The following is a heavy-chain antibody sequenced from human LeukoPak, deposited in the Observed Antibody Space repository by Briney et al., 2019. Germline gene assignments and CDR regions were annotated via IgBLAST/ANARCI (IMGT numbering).Heavy chain of an antibody. CDR1: GGSFSGYY. CDR3: ARGGGRGYSS. Sequence: MPSETLSLTCAVYGGSFSGYYWSWIRQPPGKGLEWIGEINHSGSTNYNPSLKSRVTISVDTSKNQFSLKLSSVTAADTAVYYCARGGGRGYSSWGQGTLVTVSS. D-gene: IGHD5-18*01. V-gene: IGHV4-34*01. CDR2: INHSGST. J-gene: IGHJ5*02.